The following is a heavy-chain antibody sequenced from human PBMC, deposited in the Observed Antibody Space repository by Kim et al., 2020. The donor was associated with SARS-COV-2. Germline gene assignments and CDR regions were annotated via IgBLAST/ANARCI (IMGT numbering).Heavy chain of an antibody. J-gene: IGHJ6*02. D-gene: IGHD6-19*01. CDR1: GYTFTGYY. V-gene: IGHV1-2*04. Sequence: ASVKVSCKASGYTFTGYYMHWVRQAPGQGLEWMGWINPNSGGTNYAQKFQGWVTMTRDTSISTAYMELSRLRSDDTAVYYCARGVSSGSYYYYGMDVWGQGTTVTVSS. CDR3: ARGVSSGSYYYYGMDV. CDR2: INPNSGGT.